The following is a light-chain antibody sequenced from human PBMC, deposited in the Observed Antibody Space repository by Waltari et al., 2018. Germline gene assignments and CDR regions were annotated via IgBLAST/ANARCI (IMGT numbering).Light chain of an antibody. Sequence: QSALTQPASVSGSPGQSITISCTGTSNAVGGYGYVSWYQQYPGKAPKLIIYEVSYRPSGMSTRFSGSKSGNTASLTISGLQADEADYYCSSQTATVPHVFGTGTRVTVV. CDR3: SSQTATVPHV. CDR1: SNAVGGYGY. CDR2: EVS. V-gene: IGLV2-14*01. J-gene: IGLJ1*01.